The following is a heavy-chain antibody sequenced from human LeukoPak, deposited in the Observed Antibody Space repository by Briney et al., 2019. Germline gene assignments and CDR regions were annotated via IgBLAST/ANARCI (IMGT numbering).Heavy chain of an antibody. D-gene: IGHD6-19*01. CDR3: SRESRPYCPFGW. Sequence: PSGTLSLTCAVSGGSLTSSNLWSWVRQPPGEGLEGTGEISLTGRTNYNPSLIGRFIISLDNSRNPLSPPLNILTPPATALYYFSRESRPYCPFGWGGEGT. J-gene: IGHJ4*02. CDR2: ISLTGRT. CDR1: GGSLTSSNL. V-gene: IGHV4-4*02.